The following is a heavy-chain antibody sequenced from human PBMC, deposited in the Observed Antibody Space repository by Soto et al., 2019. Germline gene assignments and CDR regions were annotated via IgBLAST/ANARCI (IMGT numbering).Heavy chain of an antibody. J-gene: IGHJ6*02. V-gene: IGHV3-30*18. D-gene: IGHD1-26*01. Sequence: GGSLRLSCAASGFTFSSYGMHWVRQAPGKGLEWVAVISYDGSNKYYADSVKGRFTISRDNSKNTLYLQMNSLRAEDTAVYYCAKGRGSYSVYYYYGMDVWGQGTTVTVSS. CDR3: AKGRGSYSVYYYYGMDV. CDR2: ISYDGSNK. CDR1: GFTFSSYG.